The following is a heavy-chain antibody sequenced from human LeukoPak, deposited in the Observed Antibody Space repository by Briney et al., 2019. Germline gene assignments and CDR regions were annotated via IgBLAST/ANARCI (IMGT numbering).Heavy chain of an antibody. CDR3: ARDDPLGKISSGWGP. V-gene: IGHV4-38-2*02. D-gene: IGHD6-19*01. J-gene: IGHJ5*02. CDR1: GYSISSGYY. Sequence: SETLSLTCTVSGYSISSGYYWGWIRQPPGKGLEWIGSIYHSGSTYYNPSLKSRVTISVDTSKNQFSLKLSSVTAADTAVYYCARDDPLGKISSGWGPWGQGTLVTVSS. CDR2: IYHSGST.